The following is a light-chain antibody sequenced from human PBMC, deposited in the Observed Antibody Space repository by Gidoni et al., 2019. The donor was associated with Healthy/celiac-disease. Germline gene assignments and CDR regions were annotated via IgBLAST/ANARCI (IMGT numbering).Light chain of an antibody. CDR2: DAS. J-gene: IGKJ1*01. Sequence: EIVLTQSPATLSLSPGERATLACRASQSVSSYLAWYQQKPGQAPRLLIYDASNRATGIPARCSGSGSGTDFTLTIRGLEPEDFAVYYCQQRSNWPPLTFGQGTKVEIK. V-gene: IGKV3-11*01. CDR1: QSVSSY. CDR3: QQRSNWPPLT.